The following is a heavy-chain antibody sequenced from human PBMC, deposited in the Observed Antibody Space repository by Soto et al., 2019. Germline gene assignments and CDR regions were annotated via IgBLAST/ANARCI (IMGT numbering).Heavy chain of an antibody. J-gene: IGHJ4*02. D-gene: IGHD6-19*01. CDR3: ARDSSAWPTYFDS. Sequence: GGSLRLSCVASGFSISTHALTWVRQAPGKGLEWVSSFSGRSGDTYYAASVKGRFTISGDSSKNTLILQMNNLRADDTALSYCARDSSAWPTYFDSWGQGTQVTVSS. CDR2: FSGRSGDT. V-gene: IGHV3-23*01. CDR1: GFSISTHA.